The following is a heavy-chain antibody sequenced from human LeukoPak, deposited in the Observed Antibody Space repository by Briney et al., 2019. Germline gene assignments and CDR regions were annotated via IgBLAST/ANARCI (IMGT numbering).Heavy chain of an antibody. D-gene: IGHD1-7*01. V-gene: IGHV3-30*01. CDR2: ISYDGSNK. CDR3: ATGNYGAFDI. J-gene: IGHJ3*02. CDR1: GFTFSSYA. Sequence: SGGSLRLSCAASGFTFSSYAMHWVRQAPGKGLEWVAVISYDGSNKYYADSVKGRFTISRDNSKNTLYLQMNSLRAEDTAVYYCATGNYGAFDIWGQGTMVTVSS.